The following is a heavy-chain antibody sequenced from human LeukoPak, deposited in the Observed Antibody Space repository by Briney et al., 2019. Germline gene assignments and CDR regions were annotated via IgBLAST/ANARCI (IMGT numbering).Heavy chain of an antibody. J-gene: IGHJ4*02. Sequence: GGSLRLPCAASGFTFSSYSMNWVRQAPGKGLEWVSSISSSSSYIYYADSVKGRLTISRDNAKNSLYLQMNSLRAEDTAVYYCARARIVGALDYWGQGTLVTVSS. D-gene: IGHD1-26*01. CDR1: GFTFSSYS. CDR2: ISSSSSYI. CDR3: ARARIVGALDY. V-gene: IGHV3-21*01.